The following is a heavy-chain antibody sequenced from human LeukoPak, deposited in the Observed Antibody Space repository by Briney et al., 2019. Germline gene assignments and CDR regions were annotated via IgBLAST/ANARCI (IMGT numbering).Heavy chain of an antibody. Sequence: GGSLRLSCAASGFTFRSYAMSWVREAPGKGLEWVSAISGSGGSTYYADPVKGRFTISRDNSKNTLYLQMNSLRAEDTAVYYCAKVQQWLVQGYFDYWGQGTLVTVSS. D-gene: IGHD6-19*01. V-gene: IGHV3-23*01. CDR3: AKVQQWLVQGYFDY. J-gene: IGHJ4*02. CDR1: GFTFRSYA. CDR2: ISGSGGST.